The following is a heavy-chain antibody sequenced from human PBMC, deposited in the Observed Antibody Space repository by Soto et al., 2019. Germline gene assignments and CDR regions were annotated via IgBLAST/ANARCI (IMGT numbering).Heavy chain of an antibody. Sequence: ASETLSLTGSVSGDSINSDKYYWGWIRQPPGKGLEWIGSIYFRGNTYYNPSLQTRVTISLDKSKSQFSLKLNSVTAADSAVYFCARLEGLATISYYFDFWGQGALVTVSS. J-gene: IGHJ4*02. CDR2: IYFRGNT. D-gene: IGHD3-9*01. V-gene: IGHV4-39*01. CDR1: GDSINSDKYY. CDR3: ARLEGLATISYYFDF.